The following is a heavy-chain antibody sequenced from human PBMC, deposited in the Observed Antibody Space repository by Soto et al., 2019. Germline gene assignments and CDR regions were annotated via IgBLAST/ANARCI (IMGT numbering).Heavy chain of an antibody. V-gene: IGHV3-9*01. CDR2: ISANGGSI. D-gene: IGHD2-15*01. Sequence: EVQLVESGGRLGQPGKSLRLSCAASGFTFDDYAMHWVRQVPGKGLEWVSGISANGGSIRYGDSVKGRFTISRDNAKNSLFLQMNSLSAEDTALYYCAKSGEPGVVAATSFDYWGQGTLVTVSS. CDR1: GFTFDDYA. J-gene: IGHJ4*02. CDR3: AKSGEPGVVAATSFDY.